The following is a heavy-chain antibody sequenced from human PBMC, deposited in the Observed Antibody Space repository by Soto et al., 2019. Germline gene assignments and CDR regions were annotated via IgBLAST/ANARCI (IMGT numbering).Heavy chain of an antibody. D-gene: IGHD2-21*01. Sequence: VGSLRLSCAVSEFSFSSHWMNWVRQAPGKGLEWVATINQDGSTKFYMDSVKGRFTISRDNAQRSLYLQMNSLRAEDTAVYFCARHPQPIEGVAFDIWGQGTMVTVS. CDR2: INQDGSTK. CDR1: EFSFSSHW. CDR3: ARHPQPIEGVAFDI. J-gene: IGHJ3*02. V-gene: IGHV3-7*01.